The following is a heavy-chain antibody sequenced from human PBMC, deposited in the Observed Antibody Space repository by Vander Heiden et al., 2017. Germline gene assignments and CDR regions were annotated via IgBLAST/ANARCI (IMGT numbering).Heavy chain of an antibody. D-gene: IGHD3-10*01. CDR2: VELESKGYAT. V-gene: IGHV3-73*02. Sequence: EVQLVESVGGLVHPGGSLKLSRAASGFTFSDCAIHWVRQAPGKGLEWVGRVELESKGYATAYSASVNGRFTISRDDSDNTAYLQMSRLKTEDSAMYYCTRDAGDYCWLDPWGQGTLVTVSS. J-gene: IGHJ5*02. CDR3: TRDAGDYCWLDP. CDR1: GFTFSDCA.